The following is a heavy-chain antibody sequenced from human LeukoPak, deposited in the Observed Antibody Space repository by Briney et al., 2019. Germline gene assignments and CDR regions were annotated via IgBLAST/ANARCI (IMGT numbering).Heavy chain of an antibody. CDR1: GGPISSSSYY. Sequence: SETPSLTCTVSGGPISSSSYYWGWIRQPPGKGLEWIGSIYYSGSTYYNPSLKSRLTISVDTSKNQFSLKLSSVTAADTAVYYCAREGGYSSSYNWFDPWGQGTLVTVSS. CDR2: IYYSGST. V-gene: IGHV4-39*07. CDR3: AREGGYSSSYNWFDP. J-gene: IGHJ5*02. D-gene: IGHD6-6*01.